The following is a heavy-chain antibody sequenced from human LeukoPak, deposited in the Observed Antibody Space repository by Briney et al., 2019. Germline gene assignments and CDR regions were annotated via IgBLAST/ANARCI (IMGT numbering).Heavy chain of an antibody. D-gene: IGHD2-2*01. CDR2: IIPILGIA. CDR1: GGTFSSYA. CDR3: AREYCSSTSCYAEAFPSDY. Sequence: SVKVSCKASGGTFSSYAISWVRQAPGQGLEWMGRIIPILGIANYAQKFQGRVTITADKSTSTAYMGLSSLRSEDTAVYYCAREYCSSTSCYAEAFPSDYWGQGTLVTVSS. V-gene: IGHV1-69*04. J-gene: IGHJ4*02.